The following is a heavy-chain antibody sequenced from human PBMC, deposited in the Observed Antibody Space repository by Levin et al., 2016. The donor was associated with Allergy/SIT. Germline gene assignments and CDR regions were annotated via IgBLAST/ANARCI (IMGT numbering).Heavy chain of an antibody. D-gene: IGHD6-13*01. Sequence: GESLKISCAASGFTVSSNYMSWVRQAPGKGLEWVSVIYSGGTTYYADSVKGRFTISRDNSKNTLSLQMNSLRAEDTAVYYCAREVIEAAGREFDYWGQGTLVTVSS. CDR2: IYSGGTT. J-gene: IGHJ4*02. CDR1: GFTVSSNY. V-gene: IGHV3-53*01. CDR3: AREVIEAAGREFDY.